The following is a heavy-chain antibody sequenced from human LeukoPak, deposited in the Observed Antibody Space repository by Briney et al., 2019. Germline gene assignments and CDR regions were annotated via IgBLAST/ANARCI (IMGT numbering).Heavy chain of an antibody. D-gene: IGHD3-10*01. CDR3: ARIASYGSGTWPYYFDY. J-gene: IGHJ4*02. CDR2: ISSSSSYI. CDR1: EFTFSDYT. V-gene: IGHV3-21*01. Sequence: GGSLKLSCAASEFTFSDYTMNWVRQAPGKGLEWVSSISSSSSYIYYADSVKGRFTISRDNAKNSLYLQMNSLRAEDTAVYYCARIASYGSGTWPYYFDYRGQGTLLTVSS.